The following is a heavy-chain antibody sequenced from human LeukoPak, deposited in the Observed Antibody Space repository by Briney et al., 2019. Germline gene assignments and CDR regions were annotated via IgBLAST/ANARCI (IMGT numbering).Heavy chain of an antibody. CDR3: ARDGPRSVSSSSYFDY. D-gene: IGHD6-13*01. CDR1: GFTFSSYR. V-gene: IGHV3-74*03. Sequence: GGSLRLSCAASGFTFSSYRMYWVRQAPGKGLVWVSRINSDGSSTTYAASVKGRFTISRDNAKNSLYLQMNSLRAEDTAVYYCARDGPRSVSSSSYFDYWGQGTLVTVSS. J-gene: IGHJ4*02. CDR2: INSDGSST.